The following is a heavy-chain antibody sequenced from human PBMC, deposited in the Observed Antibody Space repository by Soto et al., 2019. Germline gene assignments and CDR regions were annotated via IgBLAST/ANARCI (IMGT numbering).Heavy chain of an antibody. D-gene: IGHD2-21*02. CDR2: IYYSGRT. CDR1: GESISSSSYY. CDR3: ARQRTTVVTQAYFDH. Sequence: SETLSLTCIVSGESISSSSYYWVWIRQPPGKGLEWIGSIYYSGRTYYNPSFKSRVTISIDTSKNQFSLKLSSVTATDTAVYYCARQRTTVVTQAYFDHWGQGALVTVSS. V-gene: IGHV4-39*01. J-gene: IGHJ4*02.